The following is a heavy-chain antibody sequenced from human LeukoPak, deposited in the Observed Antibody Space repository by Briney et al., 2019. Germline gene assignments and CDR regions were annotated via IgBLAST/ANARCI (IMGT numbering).Heavy chain of an antibody. V-gene: IGHV3-23*01. CDR2: ISGSGDET. CDR3: ARGRLQGGWSQTFAT. J-gene: IGHJ5*02. CDR1: GFTFSSYT. Sequence: GGSLRLSCAASGFTFSSYTMSWVRQAPGKGLEWVSSISGSGDETYNADSVKGRLTISRDNSRNTLYLQGNSLRAEDTAVYYCARGRLQGGWSQTFATWGQGILVTVSS. D-gene: IGHD6-19*01.